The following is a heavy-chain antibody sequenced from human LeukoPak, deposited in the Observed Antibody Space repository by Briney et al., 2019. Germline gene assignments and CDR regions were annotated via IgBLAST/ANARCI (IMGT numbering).Heavy chain of an antibody. J-gene: IGHJ4*02. Sequence: SETLSLTCVVAGVSLHRSFWTWVRQPPGKGREWVGRIYSSGTTYYSPSLKSRLTISIDTSKNQFSLRLASVTAADTAVYYCGRRPAVDGPIDNWGQGTLVAVSS. CDR1: GVSLHRSF. V-gene: IGHV4-59*01. CDR3: GRRPAVDGPIDN. CDR2: IYSSGTT. D-gene: IGHD3/OR15-3a*01.